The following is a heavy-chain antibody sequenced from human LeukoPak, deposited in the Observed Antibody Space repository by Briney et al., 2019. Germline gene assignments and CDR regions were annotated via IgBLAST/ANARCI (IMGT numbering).Heavy chain of an antibody. D-gene: IGHD2-15*01. CDR2: IRSKAYGGTT. J-gene: IGHJ4*02. Sequence: PGGSLRLSCVASGFTFSSYAMSWVRQAPGKGLEWVGFIRSKAYGGTTEYAASVKGRFTISRDDSKGIAYLQMNSLKTEDTAVYYCISGYCSGGSCYPYFDYWGQGTLVTVSS. CDR1: GFTFSSYA. CDR3: ISGYCSGGSCYPYFDY. V-gene: IGHV3-49*04.